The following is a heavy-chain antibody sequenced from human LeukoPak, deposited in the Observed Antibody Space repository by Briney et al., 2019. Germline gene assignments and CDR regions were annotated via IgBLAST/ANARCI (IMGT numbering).Heavy chain of an antibody. D-gene: IGHD3-10*01. V-gene: IGHV1-2*02. CDR2: INPNSGGT. Sequence: ASVKVSCKASGYTFTGYYIHWARQAPGQRLEWMGWINPNSGGTNYAQKFQGRVTMTRDTSISTAYMELSRLRSDDTAVYYCARLHYYGSGSQGHYFDYWGQGTLVTVSS. CDR3: ARLHYYGSGSQGHYFDY. CDR1: GYTFTGYY. J-gene: IGHJ4*02.